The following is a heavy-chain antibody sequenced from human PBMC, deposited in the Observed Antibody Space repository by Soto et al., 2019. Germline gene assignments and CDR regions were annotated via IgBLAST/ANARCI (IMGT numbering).Heavy chain of an antibody. CDR1: GYCISSGYQ. CDR2: IFHSGTT. D-gene: IGHD3-10*01. J-gene: IGHJ4*02. V-gene: IGHV4-38-2*02. Sequence: ASETVSGTCAVSGYCISSGYQWGWIRQPPGKGLEWIGNIFHSGTTSYNPSLKSRVTVSVDTSKNQISLNLTSVTAADTAIYYCARDFFGNHYFDFWGPGILVTVSS. CDR3: ARDFFGNHYFDF.